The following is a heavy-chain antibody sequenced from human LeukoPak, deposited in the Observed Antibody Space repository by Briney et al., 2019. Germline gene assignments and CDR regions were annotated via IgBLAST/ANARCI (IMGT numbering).Heavy chain of an antibody. CDR2: ISGYNGNT. V-gene: IGHV1-18*01. J-gene: IGHJ4*02. CDR3: AREQWPKQSAYYFDY. Sequence: ASVKVSCKASGYTFTSYGITWVRQAPGQGLEWMGCISGYNGNTNYAQNLQGRVTMTTDTSTSTAYMELRSLRSDDTAVYYCAREQWPKQSAYYFDYWGQGTLVTVSS. D-gene: IGHD6-19*01. CDR1: GYTFTSYG.